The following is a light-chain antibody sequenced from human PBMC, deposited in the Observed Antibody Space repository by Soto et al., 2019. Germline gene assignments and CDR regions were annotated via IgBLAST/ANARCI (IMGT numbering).Light chain of an antibody. Sequence: SVLTRPASVSGSPGQSITISCTGTSSDGGGYNYVSWYQQHPGKAPKLMIYEVSNRPSGVSNRFSGSKSGNTASLTISGLQAEDEADYYCSSYTSSSTLYVFGTGTKVTV. CDR3: SSYTSSSTLYV. CDR1: SSDGGGYNY. J-gene: IGLJ1*01. V-gene: IGLV2-14*01. CDR2: EVS.